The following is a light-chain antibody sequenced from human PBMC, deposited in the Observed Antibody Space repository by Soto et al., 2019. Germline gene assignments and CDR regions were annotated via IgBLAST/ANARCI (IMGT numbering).Light chain of an antibody. CDR2: EVS. V-gene: IGLV2-14*01. J-gene: IGLJ1*01. CDR3: SSYTSDSPLYV. CDR1: SSYVGSYNY. Sequence: LIQPASVSGSPGQSMTICCTGGSSYVGSYNYVSWYQQHPGKAPKVLIYEVSNRPSGVSNRFSASKSGNTASLTISGLQAEDEADYYCSSYTSDSPLYVFGTGTKVTVL.